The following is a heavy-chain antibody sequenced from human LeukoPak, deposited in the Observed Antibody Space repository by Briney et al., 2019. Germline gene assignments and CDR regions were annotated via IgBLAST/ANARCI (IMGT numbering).Heavy chain of an antibody. CDR1: GFTFSSYW. CDR3: ARATYYYDSSGYYPSTPDAFDI. CDR2: IKQDGSEK. J-gene: IGHJ3*02. D-gene: IGHD3-22*01. V-gene: IGHV3-7*01. Sequence: GGSLRLSCAASGFTFSSYWMSWVRQAPGKGLEWVANIKQDGSEKYYVDSVKGRFPISRDNAKNSLYLQMNSLRAEDTAVYYCARATYYYDSSGYYPSTPDAFDIWGQGTMVTVSS.